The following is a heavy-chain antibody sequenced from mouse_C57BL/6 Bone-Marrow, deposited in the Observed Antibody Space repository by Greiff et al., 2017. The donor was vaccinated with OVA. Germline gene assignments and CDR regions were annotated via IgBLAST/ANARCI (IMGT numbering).Heavy chain of an antibody. CDR2: ISNGGGST. Sequence: EVKVEESGGGLVQPGGSLKLSCAASGFTFSDYYMYWVRQTPEKRLEWVAYISNGGGSTYYPDTVKGRFTIARDNAKNTLYLQMSRLKSEDTAMYYCASPPYSNSLYYAMDYWGQGTSVTVSS. J-gene: IGHJ4*01. CDR3: ASPPYSNSLYYAMDY. D-gene: IGHD2-5*01. CDR1: GFTFSDYY. V-gene: IGHV5-12*01.